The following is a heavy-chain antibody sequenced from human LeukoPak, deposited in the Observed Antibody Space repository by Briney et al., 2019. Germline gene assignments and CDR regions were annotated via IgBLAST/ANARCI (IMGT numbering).Heavy chain of an antibody. J-gene: IGHJ3*02. D-gene: IGHD1-14*01. V-gene: IGHV4-59*01. CDR1: GGSISNYH. CDR2: IYYRGST. Sequence: SETLPLTCTVSGGSISNYHWSWIRQPPGKGLGWIGYIYYRGSTKYNPSLESRVTISVDMSKNQFSLKLNSVTAADTAVYYCVRVQADDHSDIWGQGTMVSVYS. CDR3: VRVQADDHSDI.